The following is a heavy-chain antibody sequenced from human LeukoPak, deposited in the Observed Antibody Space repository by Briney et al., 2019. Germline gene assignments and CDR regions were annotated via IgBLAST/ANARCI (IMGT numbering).Heavy chain of an antibody. D-gene: IGHD3-3*01. V-gene: IGHV4-59*01. J-gene: IGHJ3*02. CDR2: MHNSGSY. CDR1: GAATSHYH. Sequence: PSETLSPSCTRSGAATSHYHWNWIRQPPGKGLEWIGYMHNSGSYKHSPSLKSRVTISIDTSKNQFSLQLTSVTAADTAIYYCARSCECRRNAYDIRGQGTMVSVSS. CDR3: ARSCECRRNAYDI.